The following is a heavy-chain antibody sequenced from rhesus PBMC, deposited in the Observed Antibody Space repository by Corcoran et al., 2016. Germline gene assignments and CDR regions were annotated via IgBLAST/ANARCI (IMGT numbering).Heavy chain of an antibody. CDR1: GYSFTSYW. V-gene: IGHV5-2*01. Sequence: EVQLVQSGAEVKRPGESLKFSCKTSGYSFTSYWISWVRRMPGKGLEWMGAIDPCDSDTRYRPPVQGQVTISADKSISTTYLQWSSLKASDSATYYCARRQLLDFDYWGQGVLVTVSS. J-gene: IGHJ4*01. CDR3: ARRQLLDFDY. D-gene: IGHD6-25*01. CDR2: IDPCDSDT.